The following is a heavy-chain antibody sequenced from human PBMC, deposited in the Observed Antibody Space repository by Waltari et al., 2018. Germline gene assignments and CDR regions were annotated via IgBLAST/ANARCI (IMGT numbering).Heavy chain of an antibody. D-gene: IGHD3-10*01. V-gene: IGHV4-34*01. J-gene: IGHJ4*02. Sequence: QVQLQQWGAGLLKPSETLSLTCAVYGGSFSGYYWSWIRQPPGKGLAWIGEINHSGSTNYNPSLKSRVTISVDTSKNQFSLKLSSVTAADTAVYYCAPAYYGSGSYYSDYWGQGTLVTVSS. CDR3: APAYYGSGSYYSDY. CDR1: GGSFSGYY. CDR2: INHSGST.